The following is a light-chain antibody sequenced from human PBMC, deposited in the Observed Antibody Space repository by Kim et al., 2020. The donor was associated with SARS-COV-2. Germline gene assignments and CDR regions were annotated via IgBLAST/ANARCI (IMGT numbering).Light chain of an antibody. CDR1: QSVSSY. CDR3: QQRGNWHLT. J-gene: IGKJ1*01. Sequence: LGPGARATRCCRDSQSVSSYLAWYKQNLGQAPRLLIYDASNRAAGTPARFSGSGSGTDFTLTISSLEHEDCAVYYWQQRGNWHLTFGQGTKVDI. CDR2: DAS. V-gene: IGKV3D-11*02.